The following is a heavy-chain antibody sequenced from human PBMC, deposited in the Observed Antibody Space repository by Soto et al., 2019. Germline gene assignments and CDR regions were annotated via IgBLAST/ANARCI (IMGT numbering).Heavy chain of an antibody. CDR3: AKDIAGTFDY. V-gene: IGHV3-9*01. CDR1: GFTFDDYA. D-gene: IGHD1-1*01. Sequence: EVQLVESGGGLVQPGRSLRLSCAASGFTFDDYAMHWVRQAPGKGLEWVSGISWNSGSIGYADSVKGRFTISRDNAKNSLYLQMNSLRAEDTALYYCAKDIAGTFDYWGQGTLVTVSS. CDR2: ISWNSGSI. J-gene: IGHJ4*02.